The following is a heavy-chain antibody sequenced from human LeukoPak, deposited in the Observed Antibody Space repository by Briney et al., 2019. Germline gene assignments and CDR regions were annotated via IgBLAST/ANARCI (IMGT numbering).Heavy chain of an antibody. J-gene: IGHJ4*02. CDR3: ARDRIVGATSCFDY. V-gene: IGHV3-48*03. CDR1: GFTFSSYE. Sequence: GGSLRLSCAASGFTFSSYEMNWVRQAPGKGLEWVSYISSSGSTIYYADSVKGRFTISRDNAKNSLYLQMNRLRAEDTAVYYCARDRIVGATSCFDYWGQGTLVTVSS. CDR2: ISSSGSTI. D-gene: IGHD1-26*01.